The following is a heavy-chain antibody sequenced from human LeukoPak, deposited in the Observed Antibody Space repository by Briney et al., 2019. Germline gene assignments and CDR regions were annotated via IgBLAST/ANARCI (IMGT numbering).Heavy chain of an antibody. CDR1: GYTFTSYY. J-gene: IGHJ6*02. Sequence: ASVKVSCKASGYTFTSYYMHWVRQAPGQGLEWMGWINPNSGGTNYAQKFQGRVTMTRDTSISTAYMELSRLRSDDTAVYYCARDKIAVAGDYGMDVWGQGTTVTVSS. V-gene: IGHV1-2*02. CDR3: ARDKIAVAGDYGMDV. D-gene: IGHD6-19*01. CDR2: INPNSGGT.